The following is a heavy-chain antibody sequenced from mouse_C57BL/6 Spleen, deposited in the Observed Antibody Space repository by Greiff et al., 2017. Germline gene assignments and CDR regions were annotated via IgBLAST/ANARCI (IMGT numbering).Heavy chain of an antibody. V-gene: IGHV1-55*01. CDR3: ARYYYGSTRDPFGY. CDR1: GYTFTSYW. CDR2: IYPGSGST. D-gene: IGHD1-1*01. Sequence: QVQLQQPGAELVKPGASVKMSCKASGYTFTSYWITWVKQRPGQGLEWIGDIYPGSGSTNYNEKFKSKATLTVDTSSSTAYMQLSSLTSEDAAVYYCARYYYGSTRDPFGYWGQGTTLTVSS. J-gene: IGHJ2*01.